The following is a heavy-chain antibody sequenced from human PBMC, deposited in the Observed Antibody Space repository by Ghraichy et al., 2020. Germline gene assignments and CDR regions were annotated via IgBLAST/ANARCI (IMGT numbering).Heavy chain of an antibody. CDR2: INHSGST. CDR1: GGSFSGYY. J-gene: IGHJ6*02. Sequence: SETLSLTCAVYGGSFSGYYWSWIRQPPGKGLEWIGEINHSGSTNYNPSLKSRVTISVDTSKNQFSLKLSSVTAADTAVYYCARAFRIGILYPIYGMDGWGQGTTVTVSS. V-gene: IGHV4-34*01. CDR3: ARAFRIGILYPIYGMDG. D-gene: IGHD2-8*01.